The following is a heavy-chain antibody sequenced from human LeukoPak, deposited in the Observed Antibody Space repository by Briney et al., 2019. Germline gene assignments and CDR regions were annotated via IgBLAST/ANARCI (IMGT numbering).Heavy chain of an antibody. CDR2: IYYSGST. J-gene: IGHJ6*03. CDR1: GGSINNYY. CDR3: AREKWGGHYMEV. V-gene: IGHV4-59*01. D-gene: IGHD1-26*01. Sequence: SETLSLTCSVSGGSINNYYWTWIRQPPGKGLEWIGYIYYSGSTNYNPSLKNRVTISVDTSNNQFSLKLTSLTAADMAVYYCAREKWGGHYMEVWGKGTTVTVSS.